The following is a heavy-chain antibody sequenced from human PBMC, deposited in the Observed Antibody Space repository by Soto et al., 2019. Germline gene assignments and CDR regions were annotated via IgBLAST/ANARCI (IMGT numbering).Heavy chain of an antibody. CDR2: IIPIFGTA. D-gene: IGHD6-6*01. J-gene: IGHJ6*02. Sequence: SVKVSCKASGGTFSSYAISWVRQAPGQVLEWMGGIIPIFGTANYAQKCQGRVTVTADESTSTAYMELSSLRSEDTAVYYCARALSSSSSVDYYYGMDVWGQGTTVTVSS. CDR3: ARALSSSSSVDYYYGMDV. V-gene: IGHV1-69*13. CDR1: GGTFSSYA.